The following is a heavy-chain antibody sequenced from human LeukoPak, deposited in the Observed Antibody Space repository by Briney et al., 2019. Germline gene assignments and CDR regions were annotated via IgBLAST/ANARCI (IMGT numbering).Heavy chain of an antibody. CDR2: INHSGST. CDR3: ARAGSGSYSAIYYYYGMDV. V-gene: IGHV4-34*01. D-gene: IGHD3-10*01. Sequence: PSETLSLTCAVYGVSFSGYYWSWIRQPPGKGLEWIGEINHSGSTNYNPSLKSRVTISVDTSKNQFSLKLSSVTAADTAVYYCARAGSGSYSAIYYYYGMDVWGQGTTVTVSS. J-gene: IGHJ6*02. CDR1: GVSFSGYY.